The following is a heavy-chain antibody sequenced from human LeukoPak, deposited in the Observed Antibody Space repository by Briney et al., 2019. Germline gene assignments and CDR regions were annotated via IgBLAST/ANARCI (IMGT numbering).Heavy chain of an antibody. CDR2: ISHKGST. V-gene: IGHV4-59*11. D-gene: IGHD6-19*01. J-gene: IGHJ4*02. CDR1: GGSINSHF. CDR3: AGDSSGWLYVDY. Sequence: PSETLSLTCTVSGGSINSHFWSWIRQPPGKGLEWIGYISHKGSTNYSPSLKSRVTISIDTSKSQLSLKLTSVTAADTAVYHCAGDSSGWLYVDYWGQGTRVTVSS.